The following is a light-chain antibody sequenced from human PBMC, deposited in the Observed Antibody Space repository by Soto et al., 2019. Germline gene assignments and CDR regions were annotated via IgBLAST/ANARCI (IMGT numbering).Light chain of an antibody. CDR2: GVS. CDR1: QSVSSTF. V-gene: IGKV3-20*01. CDR3: QQYGSSPRT. J-gene: IGKJ1*01. Sequence: EIVLTQSPGTLSLYPGERATLSCRASQSVSSTFLAWYQQIPGQAPRVLIYGVSSRATGIPDRFSGSGSGTDFTLTISRLEPEDFAVYYCQQYGSSPRTFGQGTKVEIK.